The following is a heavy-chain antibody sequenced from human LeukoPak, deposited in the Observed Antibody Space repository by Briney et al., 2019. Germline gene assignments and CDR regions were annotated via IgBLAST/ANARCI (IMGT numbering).Heavy chain of an antibody. CDR2: IYYSGST. CDR3: ARLKKTYYYDSSGYSTFDY. V-gene: IGHV4-59*08. D-gene: IGHD3-22*01. J-gene: IGHJ4*02. CDR1: GGSISSYY. Sequence: PSETLSLTCTVSGGSISSYYWSWIRQPPGKGLEWIGYIYYSGSTNYNPSLKSRVTISVGTSKNQFSLKLSSVTAADTAVYYCARLKKTYYYDSSGYSTFDYWGQGTLVTVSS.